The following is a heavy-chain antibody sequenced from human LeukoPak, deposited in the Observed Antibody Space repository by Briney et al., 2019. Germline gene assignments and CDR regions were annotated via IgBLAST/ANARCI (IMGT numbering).Heavy chain of an antibody. V-gene: IGHV4-59*01. D-gene: IGHD3-10*01. CDR2: IYYSGST. J-gene: IGHJ3*02. Sequence: SETLSLTCTVSGGSISSYYWSWIRQPAGKGLEWIGYIYYSGSTNYNPSLKSRVAISVDTSKNQFSLKLSSVTAADTAVYYCARAYRVSYGSGSYSIDAFDIWGQGTMVTVSS. CDR3: ARAYRVSYGSGSYSIDAFDI. CDR1: GGSISSYY.